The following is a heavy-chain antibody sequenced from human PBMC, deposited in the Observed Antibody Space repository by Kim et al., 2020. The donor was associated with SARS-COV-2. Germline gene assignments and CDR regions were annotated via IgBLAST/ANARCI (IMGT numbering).Heavy chain of an antibody. V-gene: IGHV4-34*01. Sequence: SETLSLTCAVYGGSFSGYYWSWIRQPPGKGLEWIGEINHSGSTNYNPSLKSRVTISVDTSKNQFSLKLSSVTAADTAVYYCARGGTPASHLYYYGMDVWGQGTTVTVSS. CDR2: INHSGST. CDR1: GGSFSGYY. J-gene: IGHJ6*02. CDR3: ARGGTPASHLYYYGMDV.